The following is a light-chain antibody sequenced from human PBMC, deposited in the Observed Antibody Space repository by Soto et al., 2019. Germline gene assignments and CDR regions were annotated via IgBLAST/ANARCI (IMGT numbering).Light chain of an antibody. V-gene: IGLV2-14*01. CDR3: SSYRSSSTLGGV. CDR2: DVS. Sequence: QSALTQPASVSGSPGQSITISCTGTSSDVGGYNYVSWYQQHPGKAPKLMIYDVSNRPSGVSNRFSGSKSGNTASLTISGLQAEDEADYYCSSYRSSSTLGGVFGTGTQLTVL. CDR1: SSDVGGYNY. J-gene: IGLJ1*01.